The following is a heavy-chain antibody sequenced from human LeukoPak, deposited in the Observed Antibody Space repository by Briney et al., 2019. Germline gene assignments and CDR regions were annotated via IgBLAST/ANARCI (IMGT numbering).Heavy chain of an antibody. CDR3: ARRWNYKDGFDV. CDR2: VFYNGAT. D-gene: IGHD1-7*01. V-gene: IGHV4-39*07. J-gene: IGHJ3*01. CDR1: GGSISSSIYY. Sequence: SETLSLTCIVSGGSISSSIYYWAWVRQPPGKGLEWIGTVFYNGATQYSPSLRSRVTISIDTSTNQFSLKLTSVTAADTAVYYCARRWNYKDGFDVWGQGTMVVVSS.